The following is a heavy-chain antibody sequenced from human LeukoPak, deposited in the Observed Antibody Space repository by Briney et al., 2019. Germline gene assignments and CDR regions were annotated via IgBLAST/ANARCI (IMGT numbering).Heavy chain of an antibody. J-gene: IGHJ4*02. CDR3: ARDSGSGSYYSDY. D-gene: IGHD3-10*01. Sequence: GGSLRLSCAASGFTFSSYGMNWVRQAPGKGLEWVSSISSSSSYIYYADSVKGRFTISRENAKNSLYLQMNSLRAEDTAVYYCARDSGSGSYYSDYWGQGTLVTVSS. CDR2: ISSSSSYI. CDR1: GFTFSSYG. V-gene: IGHV3-21*01.